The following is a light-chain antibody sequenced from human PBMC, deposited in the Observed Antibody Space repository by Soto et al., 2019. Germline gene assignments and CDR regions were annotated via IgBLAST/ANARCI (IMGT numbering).Light chain of an antibody. J-gene: IGKJ1*01. CDR2: GAS. CDR3: QQYHLYTLT. CDR1: QDISSH. V-gene: IGKV1-16*01. Sequence: DIPMTQSPSSLSASVGDRVTITCRASQDISSHLAWFQQQPGKAPKSLMFGASNMPSGVPSRFRGSGHGTVFTSTISSLQPDDFATYYCQQYHLYTLTFGQGTKVEI.